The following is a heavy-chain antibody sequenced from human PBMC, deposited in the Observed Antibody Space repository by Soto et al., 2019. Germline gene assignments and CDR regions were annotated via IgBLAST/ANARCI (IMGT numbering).Heavy chain of an antibody. V-gene: IGHV3-23*01. CDR2: ISGSGGST. CDR3: AKDTYGSGTYFDY. CDR1: GFTFSSYA. J-gene: IGHJ4*02. Sequence: PGGSLRLSCAASGFTFSSYAMSWVRQAPGKGLEWVSAISGSGGSTYYADTVKGRFTISRDNSKNTLYLQMNSLRAEDTAVYYCAKDTYGSGTYFDYWGQGALVTVSS. D-gene: IGHD3-10*01.